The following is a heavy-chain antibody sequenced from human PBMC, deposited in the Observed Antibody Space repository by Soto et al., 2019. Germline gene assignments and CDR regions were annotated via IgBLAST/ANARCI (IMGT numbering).Heavy chain of an antibody. CDR2: IWYDGSHK. V-gene: IGHV3-33*01. CDR1: GFSFSDYG. Sequence: QVQLVESGAGVVQPGRSLRLSCAASGFSFSDYGMHWVRQAPGKGLEWVAAIWYDGSHKYHADSVKDRFTISRDNSKNTLYLPMDSLRAEDTAVYYCARGATIERGERDFDYWGQGALVTVSS. J-gene: IGHJ4*02. CDR3: ARGATIERGERDFDY. D-gene: IGHD4-17*01.